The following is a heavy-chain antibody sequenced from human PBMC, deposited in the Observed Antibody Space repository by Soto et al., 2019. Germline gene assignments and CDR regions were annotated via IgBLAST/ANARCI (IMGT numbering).Heavy chain of an antibody. CDR1: GYTFTSYA. Sequence: QVQLVQSGAEVKKPGASVKVSCKASGYTFTSYAMHWVRQAPGQRLEWMGWINAGNGNTKYSQKFQGRVTITRDTSASTAHMELSSLRSEDTAVDYCARSSLIAADDFDYWGQGTLVTVSS. CDR2: INAGNGNT. V-gene: IGHV1-3*01. CDR3: ARSSLIAADDFDY. J-gene: IGHJ4*02. D-gene: IGHD6-13*01.